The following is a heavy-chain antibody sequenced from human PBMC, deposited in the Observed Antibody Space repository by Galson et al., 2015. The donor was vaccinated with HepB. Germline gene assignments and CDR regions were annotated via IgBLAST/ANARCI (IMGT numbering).Heavy chain of an antibody. CDR1: GFTFSSYA. CDR2: ISGSGGST. J-gene: IGHJ4*02. D-gene: IGHD2-2*01. CDR3: AKVSEFDCSSTSCQSFDY. Sequence: SLRLSCAASGFTFSSYAMSWVRQAPGKGLEWVSAISGSGGSTYYADSVKGRFTISRDNSKNTLYLQMNSLRAEDTAVYYCAKVSEFDCSSTSCQSFDYWGQGTLVTVSS. V-gene: IGHV3-23*01.